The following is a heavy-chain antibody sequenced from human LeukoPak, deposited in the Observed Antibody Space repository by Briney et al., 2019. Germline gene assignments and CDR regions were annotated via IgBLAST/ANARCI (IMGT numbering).Heavy chain of an antibody. D-gene: IGHD3-3*01. CDR2: INSDGSST. Sequence: PGRSLRLSCTASGFTFGDYAMSWVRQAPGKGLVWVSRINSDGSSTSYADSVKGRFTISRDNAKNTLYLQMNSLRAEDTAVYYCARGARGDFWSGYYSTYYYYGMDVWGQGTTVTVSS. V-gene: IGHV3-74*01. CDR3: ARGARGDFWSGYYSTYYYYGMDV. CDR1: GFTFGDYA. J-gene: IGHJ6*02.